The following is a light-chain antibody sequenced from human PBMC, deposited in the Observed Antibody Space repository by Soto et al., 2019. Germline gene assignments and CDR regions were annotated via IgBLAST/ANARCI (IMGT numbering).Light chain of an antibody. CDR2: DAS. Sequence: DIPMTQSPSSLSASVGDRVTITCQASQDISNYLNWYQQKPGKAPKLLIYDASNLETGVPSRFSGSGSGTDFTFTISSLQPEDIATYYCQQYVNLLTFGGGTKVEIK. CDR1: QDISNY. CDR3: QQYVNLLT. V-gene: IGKV1-33*01. J-gene: IGKJ4*01.